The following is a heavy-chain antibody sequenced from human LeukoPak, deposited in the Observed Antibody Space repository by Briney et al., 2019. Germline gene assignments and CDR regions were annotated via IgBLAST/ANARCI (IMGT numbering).Heavy chain of an antibody. D-gene: IGHD5-18*01. V-gene: IGHV4-4*07. CDR1: GGSISSSY. Sequence: SETLSLTCTVSGGSISSSYWSWIRQPAGKGPEWIGRVYSSGSTNYNPSLKSRVTMSVDTSENHFSLKLSSMTAADTAVYYCARGAGFSFGYWGQGTLITVSS. CDR2: VYSSGST. J-gene: IGHJ4*02. CDR3: ARGAGFSFGY.